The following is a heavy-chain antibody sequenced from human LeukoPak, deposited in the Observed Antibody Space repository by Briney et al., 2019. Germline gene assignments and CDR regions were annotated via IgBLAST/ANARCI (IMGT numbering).Heavy chain of an antibody. V-gene: IGHV3-30-3*01. CDR3: ARGEIVVVPAATAYYYYGMDV. CDR2: ISYDGSNK. Sequence: GGSLRLSCAASGFTFSSYAMHWVRQAPGKGLEWVAVISYDGSNKYYADSVKGRFTISRDNSKNTLYLQMNSLRAEDTAVYYCARGEIVVVPAATAYYYYGMDVWGQGTTVTVSS. CDR1: GFTFSSYA. J-gene: IGHJ6*02. D-gene: IGHD2-2*01.